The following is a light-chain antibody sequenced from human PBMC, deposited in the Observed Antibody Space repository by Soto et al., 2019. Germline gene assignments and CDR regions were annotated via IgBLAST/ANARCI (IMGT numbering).Light chain of an antibody. CDR3: QQLNSYPLT. CDR1: QSISSY. V-gene: IGKV1-39*01. CDR2: AAS. J-gene: IGKJ4*01. Sequence: DIQMTQSPSSLSASVGDRVTITCRASQSISSYLNWYQQKPGKAPKLLIYAASSLQSGVPSRFSGSGSGTDFTLTISSLQPEDFATYYCQQLNSYPLTFGGGTKVEIK.